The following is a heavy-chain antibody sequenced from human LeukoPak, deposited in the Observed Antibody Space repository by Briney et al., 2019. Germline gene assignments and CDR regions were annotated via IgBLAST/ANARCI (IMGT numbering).Heavy chain of an antibody. CDR2: INPNTGGT. CDR3: ARDLATIDGIAWYYFEN. J-gene: IGHJ4*02. D-gene: IGHD5-12*01. CDR1: GYTFTGHY. V-gene: IGHV1-2*02. Sequence: ASVKVSCKASGYTFTGHYIHWVRQAPGQGFEWMGWINPNTGGTDYAQKFQDRIAISTYTSISTTYMVLSSLRSDDTALYYCARDLATIDGIAWYYFENWGQGTLVTVS.